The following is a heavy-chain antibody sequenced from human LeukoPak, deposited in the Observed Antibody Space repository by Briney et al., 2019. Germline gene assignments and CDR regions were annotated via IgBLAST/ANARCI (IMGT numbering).Heavy chain of an antibody. CDR2: ISISSSTI. Sequence: PGGSLRLSCAASGFNFDSYSMNWVRQAPGKGLEWVSYISISSSTIYYADSVKGRFTIPRDNAKNSLHLQMNSLRDEDTAVYYCTTDPALWNIIATTAPEDYWGQGTLVTVSS. CDR1: GFNFDSYS. V-gene: IGHV3-48*02. J-gene: IGHJ4*02. CDR3: TTDPALWNIIATTAPEDY. D-gene: IGHD1-1*01.